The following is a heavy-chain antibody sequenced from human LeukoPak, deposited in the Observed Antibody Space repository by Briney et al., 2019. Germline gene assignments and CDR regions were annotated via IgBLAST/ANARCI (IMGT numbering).Heavy chain of an antibody. D-gene: IGHD2-15*01. Sequence: SVKVSCKTSGGTFSTYAINWVRQAPGEGLEWMGGIIPIFATTKYAQNFQGRVTITADESTSTAYMELSSLRSEDTAVYYCARDHFGSWYGSWGQGILVTVSS. V-gene: IGHV1-69*13. CDR1: GGTFSTYA. J-gene: IGHJ5*01. CDR2: IIPIFATT. CDR3: ARDHFGSWYGS.